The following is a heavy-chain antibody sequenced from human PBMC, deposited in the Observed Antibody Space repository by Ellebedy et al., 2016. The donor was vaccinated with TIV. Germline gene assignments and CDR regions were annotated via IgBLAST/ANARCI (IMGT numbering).Heavy chain of an antibody. CDR2: ISSSGSTI. D-gene: IGHD3-22*01. Sequence: GGSLRLXXAASGFTFSDYYMSWIRQAPGKGLEWVSYISSSGSTIYYADSVKGRFTISRDNAKNSLYLQMNSLRAEDTAVYYCASGAPDYYDSSGYYGIIDYWGQGTLVTVSS. V-gene: IGHV3-11*01. J-gene: IGHJ4*02. CDR3: ASGAPDYYDSSGYYGIIDY. CDR1: GFTFSDYY.